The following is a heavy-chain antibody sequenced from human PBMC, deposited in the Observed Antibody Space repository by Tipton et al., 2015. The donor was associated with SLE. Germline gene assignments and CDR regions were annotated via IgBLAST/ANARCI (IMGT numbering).Heavy chain of an antibody. CDR3: ARAEGSWDALDI. D-gene: IGHD2-15*01. Sequence: TLSLTCTVSGGSISSYYWSWIRQPPGKGLEWIGYIYYSGSTNYNPSLKSRVTISVDTSKNQFSLKLSSVTAADTAVYYCARAEGSWDALDIWGQGTMVTVSS. CDR1: GGSISSYY. CDR2: IYYSGST. V-gene: IGHV4-59*01. J-gene: IGHJ3*02.